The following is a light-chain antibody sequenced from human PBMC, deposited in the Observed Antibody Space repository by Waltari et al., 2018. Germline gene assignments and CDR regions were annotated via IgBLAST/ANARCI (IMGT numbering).Light chain of an antibody. CDR2: GAS. J-gene: IGKJ3*01. CDR3: QHRDHWPPDAT. V-gene: IGKV3-15*01. CDR1: QSVSSN. Sequence: EIVMTQSPATLSVSPGERATLSCRASQSVSSNLAWYQQKPGQAPRLLMYGASTRAPGTPARFSGSGSGTEFTLTISSLEAEDFAVYYCQHRDHWPPDATFGPGTKVDI.